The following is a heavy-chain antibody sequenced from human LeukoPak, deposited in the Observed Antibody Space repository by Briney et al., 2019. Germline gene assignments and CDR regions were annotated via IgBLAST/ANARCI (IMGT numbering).Heavy chain of an antibody. V-gene: IGHV3-30*03. CDR1: GFLFSNYG. Sequence: GGSLRLSWAASGFLFSNYGMHWVRQAPGKGLEWVAGVSKDGRNKYHADSVKGRFSISRDNSKNTLYLEMNSLRAEDTAVYYVGVAVPGLFDGFDIWGQGTMVTVSS. CDR3: GVAVPGLFDGFDI. J-gene: IGHJ3*02. D-gene: IGHD6-19*01. CDR2: VSKDGRNK.